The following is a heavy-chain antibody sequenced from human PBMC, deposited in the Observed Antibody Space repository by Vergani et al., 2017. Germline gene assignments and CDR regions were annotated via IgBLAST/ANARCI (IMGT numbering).Heavy chain of an antibody. CDR2: ISGSGGST. Sequence: VQLVESGGGVVQPGRSLRLSCAASGFTFSSYAMSWVRQAPGKGLEWVSAISGSGGSTYYADSVKGRFTISRDNSKNTLYLQMNSLRAEDTAVYYCAKGGLRGYYYDSSGYPAAWSQGTLVTVSS. V-gene: IGHV3-23*04. CDR1: GFTFSSYA. J-gene: IGHJ5*02. D-gene: IGHD3-22*01. CDR3: AKGGLRGYYYDSSGYPAA.